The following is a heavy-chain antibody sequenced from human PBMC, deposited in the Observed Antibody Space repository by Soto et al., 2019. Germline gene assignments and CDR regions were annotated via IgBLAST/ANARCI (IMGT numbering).Heavy chain of an antibody. Sequence: GGSLRLSCAASGFTVSSNYMSWVRQAPGKGLEWVSVIYSGGSTYYADSVKGRFTISRHNSKNTLYLQMNSLRAEDTAVYYCARGSGYDYPGYYYYYMDVWDKGTTVTVSS. V-gene: IGHV3-53*04. D-gene: IGHD5-12*01. CDR1: GFTVSSNY. CDR2: IYSGGST. CDR3: ARGSGYDYPGYYYYYMDV. J-gene: IGHJ6*03.